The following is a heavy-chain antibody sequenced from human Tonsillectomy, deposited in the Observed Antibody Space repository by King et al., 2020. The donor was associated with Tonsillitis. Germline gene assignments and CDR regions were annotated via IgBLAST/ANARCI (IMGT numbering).Heavy chain of an antibody. J-gene: IGHJ4*02. CDR2: ISGSGGST. CDR1: GFTFSSYA. CDR3: AKDGDYYDSSGYYYFNDY. Sequence: VQLVESGGGLVQPGGSLRLSCAASGFTFSSYAISWVRQAPGKGLEWVSAISGSGGSTYYADSVKGRFTISRDNSKNTLYLQMNSLRAEDTAVYYCAKDGDYYDSSGYYYFNDYWGQGTLVTVSS. V-gene: IGHV3-23*04. D-gene: IGHD3-22*01.